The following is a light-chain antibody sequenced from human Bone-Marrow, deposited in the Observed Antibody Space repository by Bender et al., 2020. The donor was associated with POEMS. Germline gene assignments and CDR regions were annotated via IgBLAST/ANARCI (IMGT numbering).Light chain of an antibody. CDR3: CLYAGSSTLWV. J-gene: IGLJ3*02. CDR2: EGN. V-gene: IGLV2-23*01. CDR1: DVGIFNL. Sequence: QSALTQPASVSGSPGQSITISCTGTDVGIFNLVSWYQQRPGKAPKLMIYEGNKRPSGVSDRFSGSKSGNTASLTISGLQAADEADYYCCLYAGSSTLWVFGGGTKLTVL.